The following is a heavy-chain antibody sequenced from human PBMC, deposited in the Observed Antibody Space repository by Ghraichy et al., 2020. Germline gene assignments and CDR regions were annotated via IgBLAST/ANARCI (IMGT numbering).Heavy chain of an antibody. CDR3: AGGYDSSGYYYVDFWYFDL. J-gene: IGHJ2*01. CDR1: GGSISSYY. V-gene: IGHV4-59*01. D-gene: IGHD3-22*01. CDR2: IYYSGST. Sequence: SETLSLTCTVSGGSISSYYWSWIRQPPGKGLEWIGYIYYSGSTNYNPSLKSRVTISVDTSKNQFSLKLSSVTAADTAVYYCAGGYDSSGYYYVDFWYFDLGGRGTLVTVSP.